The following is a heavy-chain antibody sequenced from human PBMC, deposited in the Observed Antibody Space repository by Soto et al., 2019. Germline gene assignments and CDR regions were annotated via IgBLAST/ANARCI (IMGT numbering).Heavy chain of an antibody. CDR3: AKDRAALAVAAYYFDY. J-gene: IGHJ4*02. CDR1: GFTFSSYG. Sequence: GSLRLSCAASGFTFSSYGMHWVRQAPGKGLEWVAVISYDGSNKYYADSVKGRFTISRDNSKNTLYLQMNSLRAEDTAVYYCAKDRAALAVAAYYFDYWGQGTLVTVSS. D-gene: IGHD6-19*01. V-gene: IGHV3-30*18. CDR2: ISYDGSNK.